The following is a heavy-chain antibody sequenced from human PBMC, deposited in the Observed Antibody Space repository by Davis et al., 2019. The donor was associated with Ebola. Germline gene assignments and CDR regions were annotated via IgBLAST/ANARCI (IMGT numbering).Heavy chain of an antibody. J-gene: IGHJ4*02. Sequence: GESLKISCAASGFTFSSYGMHWVRQAPGKGLEWVAVIWYDGSNKYYADSVKGRFTISRDNSKNTLSLQMNSLRAEDTAVYYCATVYSGGWHFDHWGQGTLVTVSS. D-gene: IGHD6-19*01. V-gene: IGHV3-33*01. CDR1: GFTFSSYG. CDR3: ATVYSGGWHFDH. CDR2: IWYDGSNK.